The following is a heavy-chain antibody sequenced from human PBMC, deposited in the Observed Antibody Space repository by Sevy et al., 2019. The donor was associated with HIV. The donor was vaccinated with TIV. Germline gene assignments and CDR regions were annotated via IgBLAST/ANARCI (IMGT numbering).Heavy chain of an antibody. CDR3: AKGVITMIVVVIGEGAFDI. D-gene: IGHD3-22*01. CDR1: GFTFSSYA. CDR2: ISGSGGST. J-gene: IGHJ3*02. V-gene: IGHV3-23*01. Sequence: GSLRLSCAASGFTFSSYAMSWVRQAPGKGLEWVSAISGSGGSTYYADSVKGRFTISRDNSKNTLYLQMNSLRAEDTAVYYCAKGVITMIVVVIGEGAFDIWGQGTMVTVSS.